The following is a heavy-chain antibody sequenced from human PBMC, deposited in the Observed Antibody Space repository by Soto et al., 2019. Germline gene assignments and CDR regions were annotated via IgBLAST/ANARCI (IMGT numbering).Heavy chain of an antibody. D-gene: IGHD6-13*01. CDR1: GGSISTSNW. Sequence: QVQLQESGPGLVKPSGTLSLTCAVSGGSISTSNWWSWVRQPPGKGLEWIGEVYRTGSTNYNPSLATRVIVSVDKAKNQCSLKLTSVTAADTAVYYCARARATIAAAAIFDCWGQGTLVTVSS. J-gene: IGHJ4*02. CDR2: VYRTGST. CDR3: ARARATIAAAAIFDC. V-gene: IGHV4-4*02.